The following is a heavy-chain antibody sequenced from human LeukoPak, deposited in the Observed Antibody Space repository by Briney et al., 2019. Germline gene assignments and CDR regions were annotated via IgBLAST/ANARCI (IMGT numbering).Heavy chain of an antibody. Sequence: GGSLRLSCAASGFTFSSYWMHWVRQAPGKGLVWVSRINTDGSSTSYADSVKGRFTISRDNAKNTLYLQMNSLRAEDTAVYYCARVSDDGGDFDYWGQGTLVTVSS. V-gene: IGHV3-74*01. J-gene: IGHJ4*02. CDR2: INTDGSST. CDR3: ARVSDDGGDFDY. CDR1: GFTFSSYW.